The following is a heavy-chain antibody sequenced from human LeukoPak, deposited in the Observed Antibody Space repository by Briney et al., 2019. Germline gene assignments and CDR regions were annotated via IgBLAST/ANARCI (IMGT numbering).Heavy chain of an antibody. J-gene: IGHJ4*02. Sequence: ASVKVSCKASGGTFSSYAISWVRQAPGQGLEWMGGIIPIFGTANYAQKFQGRVTITADASTSTAYMELSSLRSEDTAVYYCARGGMITFGGVIVEYYFDYWGQGTLVTVSS. D-gene: IGHD3-16*02. CDR1: GGTFSSYA. CDR2: IIPIFGTA. V-gene: IGHV1-69*13. CDR3: ARGGMITFGGVIVEYYFDY.